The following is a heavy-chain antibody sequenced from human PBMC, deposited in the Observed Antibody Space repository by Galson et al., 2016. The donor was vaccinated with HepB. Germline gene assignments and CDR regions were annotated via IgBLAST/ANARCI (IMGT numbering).Heavy chain of an antibody. V-gene: IGHV4-4*02. Sequence: ETLSLTCAVSGGSISSSNWWTWVRQPPGKGLEWIGEIYHSGNTNYNPSLKSRVTISVDKSKNQFSLKLSSVTAADTAVYYCARGTVRRGWYYGMDVWGQGTTVTVSS. CDR3: ARGTVRRGWYYGMDV. CDR1: GGSISSSNW. D-gene: IGHD3-10*01. J-gene: IGHJ6*02. CDR2: IYHSGNT.